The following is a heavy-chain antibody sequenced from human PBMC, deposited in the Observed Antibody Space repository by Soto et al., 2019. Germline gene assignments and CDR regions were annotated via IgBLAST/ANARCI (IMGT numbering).Heavy chain of an antibody. CDR3: AKVPTTVKTDYYYGMDV. V-gene: IGHV3-30*18. J-gene: IGHJ6*02. Sequence: QVQLVESGGGVVQPGRSLRLSCAASGFTFSSYGMHWVRQAPGKGLEWVAVISYDGSNKYYADSVKGRFTISRDNSKNXXYLQMNSLRAEDTAVYYCAKVPTTVKTDYYYGMDVWGQGTTVTVSS. CDR1: GFTFSSYG. CDR2: ISYDGSNK. D-gene: IGHD4-17*01.